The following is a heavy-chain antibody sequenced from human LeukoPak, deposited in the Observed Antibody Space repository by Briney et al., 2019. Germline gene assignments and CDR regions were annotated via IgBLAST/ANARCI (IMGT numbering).Heavy chain of an antibody. D-gene: IGHD6-19*01. V-gene: IGHV3-21*01. CDR3: ARDPSPYSSGWFDY. J-gene: IGHJ4*02. CDR2: ISSSSSYI. Sequence: GGSLRLSCAASGFTFSSYTMNWVRQAPGKGLEWVSSISSSSSYIYYADSVKGRFIISRDNAENSLYLQMNSLRAEDTAVYYCARDPSPYSSGWFDYWGQGTLVTVSS. CDR1: GFTFSSYT.